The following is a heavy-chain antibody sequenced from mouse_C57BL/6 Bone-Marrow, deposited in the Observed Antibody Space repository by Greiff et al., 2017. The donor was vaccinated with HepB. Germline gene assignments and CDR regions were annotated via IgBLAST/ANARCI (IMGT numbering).Heavy chain of an antibody. V-gene: IGHV14-4*01. CDR2: IDPENGDT. CDR1: GFNIKDDY. D-gene: IGHD2-5*01. CDR3: TTDSNWFAD. Sequence: EVQLQQSGAELVRPGASVKLSCTASGFNIKDDYMHWVKQRPEQGLEWIGWIDPENGDTEYASKFQGKATITADTSSNTAYLQLSSLTSEDTAVYYCTTDSNWFADWGQGTLVTVSA. J-gene: IGHJ3*01.